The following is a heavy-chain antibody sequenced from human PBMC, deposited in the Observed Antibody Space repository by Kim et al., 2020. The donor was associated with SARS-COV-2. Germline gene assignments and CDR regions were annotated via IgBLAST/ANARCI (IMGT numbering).Heavy chain of an antibody. V-gene: IGHV3-23*01. Sequence: GCTTEYADSVNGRFTISRDNSRNTLYLQMNSLRVDDTAVYYCVKGGWADYWGQGTLVTVSS. J-gene: IGHJ4*02. CDR3: VKGGWADY. D-gene: IGHD1-26*01. CDR2: GCTT.